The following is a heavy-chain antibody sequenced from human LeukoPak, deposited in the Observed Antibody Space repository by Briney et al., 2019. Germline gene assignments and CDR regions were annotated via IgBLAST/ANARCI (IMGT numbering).Heavy chain of an antibody. CDR1: GFTFSSYG. J-gene: IGHJ4*02. Sequence: GGSLRLSCAASGFTFSSYGMHWVRQAPGKGLEWVANIKQDGSEKYYVDSVKGRFTISRDNAKNSLYLQMNSLRAEDTAVYYCAREEATLYYFDYWGQGTLVTVSS. D-gene: IGHD5-12*01. CDR3: AREEATLYYFDY. V-gene: IGHV3-7*01. CDR2: IKQDGSEK.